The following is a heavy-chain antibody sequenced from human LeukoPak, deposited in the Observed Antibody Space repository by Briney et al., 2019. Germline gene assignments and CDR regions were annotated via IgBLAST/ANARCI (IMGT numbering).Heavy chain of an antibody. D-gene: IGHD6-6*01. CDR2: TYYRSKWYN. Sequence: SQTLSLTCAISGDSVSSNSAAWNWIRQSPSRGLEWLGRTYYRSKWYNDYAVSVKSRITINPDTSKNQFSLQLNSVTPEDTAVYYRAMSILREGKIAARSPDQVMYYYYYMDVWGKGTTVTVSS. V-gene: IGHV6-1*01. J-gene: IGHJ6*03. CDR1: GDSVSSNSAA. CDR3: AMSILREGKIAARSPDQVMYYYYYMDV.